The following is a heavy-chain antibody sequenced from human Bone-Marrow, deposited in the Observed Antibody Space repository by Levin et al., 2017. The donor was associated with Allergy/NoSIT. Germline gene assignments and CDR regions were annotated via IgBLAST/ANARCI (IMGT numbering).Heavy chain of an antibody. CDR1: GFTFSDYY. V-gene: IGHV3-11*01. CDR2: ISSSGSTI. D-gene: IGHD3-3*01. CDR3: ARDVAGGGDFWSGYPPDSGMDG. J-gene: IGHJ6*02. Sequence: SCAASGFTFSDYYMSWIRQAPGKGLEWVSYISSSGSTIYYADSVKGRFTISRDNAKNSLYLQMNSLRAEDTAVYYCARDVAGGGDFWSGYPPDSGMDGWGQGTTVTVSS.